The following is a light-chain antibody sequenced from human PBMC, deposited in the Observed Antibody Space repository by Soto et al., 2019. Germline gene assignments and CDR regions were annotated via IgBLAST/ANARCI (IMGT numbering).Light chain of an antibody. V-gene: IGKV3D-15*01. CDR3: QQYNNWPRA. J-gene: IGKJ1*01. CDR1: QSVSSK. CDR2: GAF. Sequence: IVMTQSPATLSVSPGERATLSCTASQSVSSKLAWYQQKPGQAPRLLIYGAFTRASGIPARFSGSGSETEFTLTISSLQSEDFAVYYCQQYNNWPRAFGQGTKVEIK.